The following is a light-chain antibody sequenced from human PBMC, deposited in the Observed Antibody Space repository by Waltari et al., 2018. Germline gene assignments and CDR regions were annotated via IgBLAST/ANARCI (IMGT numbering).Light chain of an antibody. J-gene: IGKJ1*01. CDR2: WAS. Sequence: QSVCYRSDKKNYLAWYQHKPEQRPKLLFYWASTRESGFPDRFSASGSGTDFTLTINNLQAEDVAVYYCQQYYRSRTFGQGTKVEIK. CDR3: QQYYRSRT. CDR1: QSVCYRSDKKNY. V-gene: IGKV4-1*01.